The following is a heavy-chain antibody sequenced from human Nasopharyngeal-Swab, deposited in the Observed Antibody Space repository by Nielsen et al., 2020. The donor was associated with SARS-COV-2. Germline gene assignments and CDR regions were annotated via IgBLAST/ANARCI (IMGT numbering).Heavy chain of an antibody. CDR2: IRSKAYGGTT. CDR3: TRDLAEMATGFDY. J-gene: IGHJ4*02. D-gene: IGHD5-24*01. Sequence: LSLTCTASGFTFGDYAMSWFRQAPGKGLEWVGFIRSKAYGGTTEYAASVKGRLTISRDDSKSIAYLQMNSLKTEDTAVYYCTRDLAEMATGFDYWGQGTLVTVSS. CDR1: GFTFGDYA. V-gene: IGHV3-49*03.